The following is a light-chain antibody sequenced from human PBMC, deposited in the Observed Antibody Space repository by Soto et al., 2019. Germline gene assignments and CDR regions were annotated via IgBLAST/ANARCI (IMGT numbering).Light chain of an antibody. J-gene: IGLJ2*01. CDR3: AAWDDSLNGHVV. Sequence: QSVLTQPPSASGTPGQRVTISCSGSSCNIGSNTVNWYQQLPGTAPKLLIYSNNQRPSGVPDRFSGSKSGTSASLAISGLQSEDEADYYCAAWDDSLNGHVVFGGGTKVTVL. CDR2: SNN. V-gene: IGLV1-44*01. CDR1: SCNIGSNT.